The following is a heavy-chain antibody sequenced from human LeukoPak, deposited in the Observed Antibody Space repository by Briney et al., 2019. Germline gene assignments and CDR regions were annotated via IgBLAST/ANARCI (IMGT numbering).Heavy chain of an antibody. CDR2: INPNRGGT. CDR3: ARHRDYYDSSGYLPPRRGFDP. D-gene: IGHD3-22*01. J-gene: IGHJ5*02. Sequence: ASVKVSCKASGYTFTCYYMHWVRQAPGQGREWMGWINPNRGGTNYAQKSQGRVTMTRDTSISTAYMELSRLTSDDTAVYYCARHRDYYDSSGYLPPRRGFDPWGQGTLVTVSS. CDR1: GYTFTCYY. V-gene: IGHV1-2*02.